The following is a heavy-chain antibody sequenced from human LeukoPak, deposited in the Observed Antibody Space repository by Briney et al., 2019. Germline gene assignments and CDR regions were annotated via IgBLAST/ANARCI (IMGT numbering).Heavy chain of an antibody. V-gene: IGHV3-53*01. D-gene: IGHD3-22*01. CDR1: GFTVSSNY. J-gene: IGHJ3*02. CDR2: IYSGGST. Sequence: GGSLRLSCAASGFTVSSNYMSWVRQAPGKGLEWVSVIYSGGSTYYADSVKGRFTISRDNSKSTLYLQMNSLRAEDTAVYYCARDRYYDSSGYYGAFDIWGQGTMVTVSS. CDR3: ARDRYYDSSGYYGAFDI.